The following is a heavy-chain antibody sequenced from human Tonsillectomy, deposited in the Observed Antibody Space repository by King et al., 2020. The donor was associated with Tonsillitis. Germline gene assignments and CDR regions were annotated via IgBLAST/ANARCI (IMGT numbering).Heavy chain of an antibody. Sequence: VQLVESGGGLLQPGGSLRLSCAASGFTFRSYWMHWVRQAPGKGLVWGLRINTGGSSTSYADSGKGRFIISSDNAKDTLYLQMNSLRAEDTAVYYCVRVEFERLVSDYWGQGTLVTVTS. J-gene: IGHJ4*02. CDR3: VRVEFERLVSDY. D-gene: IGHD6-13*01. V-gene: IGHV3-74*01. CDR1: GFTFRSYW. CDR2: INTGGSST.